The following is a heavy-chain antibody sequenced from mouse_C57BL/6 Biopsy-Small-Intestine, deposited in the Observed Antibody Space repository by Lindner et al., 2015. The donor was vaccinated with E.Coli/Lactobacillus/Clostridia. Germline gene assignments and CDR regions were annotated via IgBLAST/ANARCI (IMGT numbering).Heavy chain of an antibody. CDR3: ARYGNYFDY. D-gene: IGHD2-1*01. CDR1: GISITTGNYR. J-gene: IGHJ2*01. Sequence: EVQLQESGPGLVKPSQTVFLTCTVTGISITTGNYRWSWIRQFPGNKLEWIGYIHYSGTITYNPSLTSRTTITRDTPKNQFFLEMNSLTAEDTATYYCARYGNYFDYWGQGTALTVSS. V-gene: IGHV3-5*01. CDR2: IHYSGTI.